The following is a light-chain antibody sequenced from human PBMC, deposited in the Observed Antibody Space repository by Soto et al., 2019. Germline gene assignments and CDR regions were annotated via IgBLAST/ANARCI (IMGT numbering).Light chain of an antibody. CDR1: QNIPGY. J-gene: IGKJ1*01. CDR3: QQSYNTPRT. V-gene: IGKV1-39*01. Sequence: ISRSPPSLSASVGDRVTITCRASQNIPGYLSWYQQKPGKAPKLLMYAASSLQSGVPSRFSGSGSGTDFTLTISSLQPEDFATYYCQQSYNTPRTFGQGTKVDIK. CDR2: AAS.